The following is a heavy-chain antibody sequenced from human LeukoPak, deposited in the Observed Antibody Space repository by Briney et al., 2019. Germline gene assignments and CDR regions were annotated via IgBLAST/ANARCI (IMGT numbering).Heavy chain of an antibody. CDR1: GFTFDDYG. CDR3: ARETIVVVPAANLYYYYYMDV. V-gene: IGHV3-20*04. J-gene: IGHJ6*03. Sequence: GGSLRLSCAASGFTFDDYGMSWVRQAPGKGLEWVSGINWNGGSTGYADSVKGRFTISRDNAKNSLYLQMNSLRAEDTALYSCARETIVVVPAANLYYYYYMDVWGKGTTVTVSS. CDR2: INWNGGST. D-gene: IGHD2-2*01.